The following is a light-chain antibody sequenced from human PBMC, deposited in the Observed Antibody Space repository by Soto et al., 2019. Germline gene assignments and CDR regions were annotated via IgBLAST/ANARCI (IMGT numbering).Light chain of an antibody. CDR2: GIS. CDR3: QQYEKWPIT. J-gene: IGKJ5*01. V-gene: IGKV3D-15*01. Sequence: EIVLTQSPDTLSLSPGEGATLACRASQSIHTTYIAWYQQKPGQAPRLLIYGISTRATGIPDRFSGSGSGTEFTLTISSLQSEDFAVYYCQQYEKWPITFGQGTRLEI. CDR1: QSIHTTY.